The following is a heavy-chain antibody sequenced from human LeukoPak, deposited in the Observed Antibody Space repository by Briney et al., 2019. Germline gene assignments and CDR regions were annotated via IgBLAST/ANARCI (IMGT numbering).Heavy chain of an antibody. CDR1: GGTFRNYT. V-gene: IGHV1-69*05. CDR3: ATDGPFFYASSGGGLT. D-gene: IGHD3-22*01. Sequence: AASVKVSCKASGGTFRNYTISWVRQAPGQGLEWMGRFIPIFGTTNYAQKFQGRVTITTDESTTTAYMELSSLRSEDTAVYYCATDGPFFYASSGGGLTWGLGTMVTVSS. CDR2: FIPIFGTT. J-gene: IGHJ3*01.